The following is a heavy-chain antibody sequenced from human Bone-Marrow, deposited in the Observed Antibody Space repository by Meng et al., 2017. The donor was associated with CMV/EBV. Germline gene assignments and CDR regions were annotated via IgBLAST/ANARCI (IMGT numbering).Heavy chain of an antibody. V-gene: IGHV1-69*05. J-gene: IGHJ5*02. CDR1: GGTFSSYA. Sequence: SVKVSCKASGGTFSSYAISWVRQAPGQGLEWMGGIIPIFGTANYAQKLQGRVTMTTDTSTSTAYMELRSLRSDDTAVYYCARESKIQSLFDPWGQGTLVTVSS. D-gene: IGHD4-11*01. CDR2: IIPIFGTA. CDR3: ARESKIQSLFDP.